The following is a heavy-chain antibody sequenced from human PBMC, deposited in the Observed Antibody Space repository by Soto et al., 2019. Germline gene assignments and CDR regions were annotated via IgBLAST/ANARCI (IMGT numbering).Heavy chain of an antibody. V-gene: IGHV1-18*01. J-gene: IGHJ6*02. CDR3: AREAEMPYYYYALDV. Sequence: QVQLVQSGAEVRKPGASVKVSCKASGYTFTTYGISWVRQAPGQGLEWMGWISGYNGHTKYAQKFQGRVTMTTDTSTSTVYMDLRSLRSDDTAVYYCAREAEMPYYYYALDVWGQGTTVTVSS. CDR2: ISGYNGHT. D-gene: IGHD2-2*01. CDR1: GYTFTTYG.